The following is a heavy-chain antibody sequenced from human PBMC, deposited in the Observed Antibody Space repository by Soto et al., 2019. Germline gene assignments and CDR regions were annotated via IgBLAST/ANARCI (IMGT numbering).Heavy chain of an antibody. CDR2: TYYSGST. CDR3: ATSSGSYPGDAFDI. D-gene: IGHD1-26*01. CDR1: GGSISSYY. J-gene: IGHJ3*02. V-gene: IGHV4-59*01. Sequence: SETLSLTCTVSGGSISSYYWSWIRQPPGKGLEWIGYTYYSGSTNYNPSLKSRVTISVDTSKNQFSLKLSSVTAADTAVYYCATSSGSYPGDAFDIWGQGTMVTVSS.